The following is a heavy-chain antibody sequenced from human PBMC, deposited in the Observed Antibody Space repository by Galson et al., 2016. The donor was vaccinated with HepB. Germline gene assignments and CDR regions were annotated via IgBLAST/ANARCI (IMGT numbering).Heavy chain of an antibody. Sequence: SLRLSCAASGFIFSHYEMNWVRQAPGKGLEWISYISSDGSTIYYADSVMGRSTISRDNAKNSLYLQMSSLRAADTALYYCARDSNAAMITWGQGTLVTVSS. CDR2: ISSDGSTI. D-gene: IGHD5-18*01. CDR3: ARDSNAAMIT. CDR1: GFIFSHYE. J-gene: IGHJ4*02. V-gene: IGHV3-48*03.